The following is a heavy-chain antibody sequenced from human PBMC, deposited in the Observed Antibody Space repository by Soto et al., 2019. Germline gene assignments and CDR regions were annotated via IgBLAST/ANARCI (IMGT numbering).Heavy chain of an antibody. V-gene: IGHV6-1*01. Sequence: PSQTLSLTCAISGDSVSSNSAAWNWIRQSPSRGLEWLGRTYYRSKWYNDYAVSVKSRITINPDTSKNQFSLQLNSVTPEDTAVYYCARGRDMRFIAAAGTEAFDYWGQATLVTVSS. D-gene: IGHD6-13*01. CDR2: TYYRSKWYN. J-gene: IGHJ4*02. CDR1: GDSVSSNSAA. CDR3: ARGRDMRFIAAAGTEAFDY.